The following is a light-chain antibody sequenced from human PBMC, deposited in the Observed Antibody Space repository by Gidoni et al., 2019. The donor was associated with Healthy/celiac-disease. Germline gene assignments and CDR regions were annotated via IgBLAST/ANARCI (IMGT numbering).Light chain of an antibody. CDR1: SSNIGSNT. J-gene: IGLJ1*01. V-gene: IGLV1-44*01. Sequence: QSVLTQPPSASGTPGQRVTISCSGSSSNIGSNTVNWYQQHPGTAHKLLIYSNNQRPSGVPDRFSGSKSGTSASLAISGLQSEDDADYYCAAWDDSLNGLVFGTGTKVTVL. CDR2: SNN. CDR3: AAWDDSLNGLV.